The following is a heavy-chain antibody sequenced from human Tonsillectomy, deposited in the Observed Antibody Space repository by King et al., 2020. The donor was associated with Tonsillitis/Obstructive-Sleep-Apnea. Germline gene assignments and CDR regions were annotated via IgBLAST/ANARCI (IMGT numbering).Heavy chain of an antibody. Sequence: VQLVESGAEVKKPGESLRISCTVSGYSFTSYWISWVRQMPGKGLEWMGRIDPSDSYIDYSPSFQGHVTISADKSISTAYLQWSSLKASDTAMYYCASAGGYYYGMDVWGHGTTVTVSS. J-gene: IGHJ6*02. D-gene: IGHD3-10*01. V-gene: IGHV5-10-1*01. CDR1: GYSFTSYW. CDR3: ASAGGYYYGMDV. CDR2: IDPSDSYI.